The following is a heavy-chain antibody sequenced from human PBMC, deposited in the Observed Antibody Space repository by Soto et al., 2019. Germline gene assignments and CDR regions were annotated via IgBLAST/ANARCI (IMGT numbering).Heavy chain of an antibody. J-gene: IGHJ4*02. V-gene: IGHV4-34*01. Sequence: SETLSLTCAVYGGSFSGYYWSWIRQPPGKGLEWIGEINHSGSTNYNPSLRSRVTISVDTSKNQFSLKLSSVTASDTAVYYCARGHGYWGQGTLVTVSS. CDR2: INHSGST. CDR1: GGSFSGYY. CDR3: ARGHGY.